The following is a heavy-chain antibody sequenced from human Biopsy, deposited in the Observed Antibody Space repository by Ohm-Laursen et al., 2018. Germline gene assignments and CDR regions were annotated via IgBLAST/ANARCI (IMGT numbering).Heavy chain of an antibody. CDR1: GGTFSNYA. Sequence: GASVNVSCKASGGTFSNYAISWVRQAPGQGLEWLGGIIPVPDTANYAQKFQGRVTINADKTTSTAYMELSRLRSEDTALYYCASSSYCGRTTCYQNYGMDVWGQGTTVTVSS. J-gene: IGHJ6*01. CDR2: IIPVPDTA. D-gene: IGHD2-2*01. CDR3: ASSSYCGRTTCYQNYGMDV. V-gene: IGHV1-69*10.